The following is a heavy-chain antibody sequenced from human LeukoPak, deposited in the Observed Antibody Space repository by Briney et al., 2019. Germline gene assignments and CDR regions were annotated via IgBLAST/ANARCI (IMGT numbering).Heavy chain of an antibody. Sequence: PGGSLRLSCAASGFTFSNYGMHWVRQAPGKGLEWVAFIRYDGSNKYYADSVKVRFTISRDNSKNTLYLQMNSLRAEDTAVYYCATHGSSGWGYYFDYWGQGTLVTVSS. CDR3: ATHGSSGWGYYFDY. CDR1: GFTFSNYG. CDR2: IRYDGSNK. J-gene: IGHJ4*02. V-gene: IGHV3-30*02. D-gene: IGHD6-19*01.